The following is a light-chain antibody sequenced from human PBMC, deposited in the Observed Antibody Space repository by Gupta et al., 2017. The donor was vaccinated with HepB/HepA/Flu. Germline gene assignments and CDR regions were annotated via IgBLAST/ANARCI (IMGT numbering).Light chain of an antibody. V-gene: IGKV3-20*01. CDR2: GGS. Sequence: EAVLTQSPGTLSLSPGERATLSCRASESVSANYLAWYQQKPGQAPRLLIYGGSRRASGTPDRFSGSGSETDFSLTINRLEPEDFAVYYCQLYGSSFWTFGQGTRVEIK. CDR3: QLYGSSFWT. CDR1: ESVSANY. J-gene: IGKJ1*01.